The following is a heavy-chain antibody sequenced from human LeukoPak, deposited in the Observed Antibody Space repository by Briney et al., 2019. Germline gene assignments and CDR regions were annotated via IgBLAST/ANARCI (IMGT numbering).Heavy chain of an antibody. D-gene: IGHD3-22*01. CDR1: GFTFSSYA. CDR3: AKDFPYYYDSSGYGAFFDY. J-gene: IGHJ4*02. CDR2: ISGSGGST. V-gene: IGHV3-23*01. Sequence: GGSLRLSCAASGFTFSSYAMSWVRQAPGKGLEWDSAISGSGGSTYYADSVKGRFTISRDNSKNTLYLQMNSLRAEDTAVYYCAKDFPYYYDSSGYGAFFDYWGQGTLVTVSS.